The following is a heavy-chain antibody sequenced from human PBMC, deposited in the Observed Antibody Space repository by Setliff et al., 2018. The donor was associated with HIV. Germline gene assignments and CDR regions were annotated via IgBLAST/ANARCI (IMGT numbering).Heavy chain of an antibody. CDR2: ISSSSRSK. CDR3: ARDYGGNSDY. D-gene: IGHD4-17*01. Sequence: NPGGSLRLSCEASGFTFSTYSMNWVRQAPGKGLEWVSSISSSSRSKYYADSVKGRFTISRDNAKNSLYLQMNSLRAEDTAVYYCARDYGGNSDYWGQGTLVTVSS. J-gene: IGHJ4*02. V-gene: IGHV3-21*01. CDR1: GFTFSTYS.